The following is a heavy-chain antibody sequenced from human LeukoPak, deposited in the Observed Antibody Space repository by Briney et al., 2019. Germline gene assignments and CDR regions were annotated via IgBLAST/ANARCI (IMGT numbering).Heavy chain of an antibody. V-gene: IGHV3-66*01. J-gene: IGHJ4*02. D-gene: IGHD4-17*01. CDR1: GFTVSSNY. CDR2: IYSGGST. Sequence: SLXLSCAASGFTVSSNYMSWVRQAPGKGLEWVAVIYSGGSTYYADSVKGRFTISRDNSKNTLYLQMNSLRAEDTAVYYCARGTAYAPYYFDYWGQGPLVTVSS. CDR3: ARGTAYAPYYFDY.